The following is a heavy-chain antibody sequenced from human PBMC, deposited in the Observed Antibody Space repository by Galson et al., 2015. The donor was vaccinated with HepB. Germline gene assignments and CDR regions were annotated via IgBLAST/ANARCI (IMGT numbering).Heavy chain of an antibody. CDR2: ISSSSSYT. CDR1: GFTFSDYY. CDR3: ARGRGYSYSWYFDL. V-gene: IGHV3-11*06. Sequence: SLRLSCAASGFTFSDYYMSWIRQAPGKGLEWVSYISSSSSYTNYADSVKGRFTISRDNAKNSLYLQMNSLRAEDTAVYYCARGRGYSYSWYFDLWGRDTLVTVSS. J-gene: IGHJ2*01. D-gene: IGHD5-18*01.